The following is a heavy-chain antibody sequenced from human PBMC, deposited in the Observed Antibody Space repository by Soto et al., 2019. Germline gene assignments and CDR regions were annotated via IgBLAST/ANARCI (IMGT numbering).Heavy chain of an antibody. CDR1: GYTFTDYG. CDR2: ISAYNGNT. Sequence: GASVKVSCKASGYTFTDYGITWARQAPGQGLEWMGWISAYNGNTDYAQNLQGRVTMTTDSSTNTAYMELNSLRSDDTAVYYCASPPLYGMDVWGQGTTVTVSS. CDR3: ASPPLYGMDV. V-gene: IGHV1-18*01. J-gene: IGHJ6*02.